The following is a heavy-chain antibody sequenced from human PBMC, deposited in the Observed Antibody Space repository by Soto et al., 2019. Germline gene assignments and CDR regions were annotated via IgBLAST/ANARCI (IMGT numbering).Heavy chain of an antibody. CDR1: GGSVRSSRYY. V-gene: IGHV4-39*01. D-gene: IGHD3-10*01. CDR2: IYFSGKS. J-gene: IGHJ6*03. CDR3: GGLDYRGLGGEYFHHMGV. Sequence: QVQLQESGPGLVKPSETLSLTCIVSGGSVRSSRYYWGWIRQPPGKGLECIGTIYFSGKSYYNPSLKGRCTIALDPSRNHFSLEVNSVAPKDPATYFWGGLDYRGLGGEYFHHMGVWGKGTTVTV.